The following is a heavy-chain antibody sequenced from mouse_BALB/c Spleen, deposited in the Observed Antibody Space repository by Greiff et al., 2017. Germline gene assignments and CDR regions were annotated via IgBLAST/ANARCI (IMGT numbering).Heavy chain of an antibody. CDR2: INPYNDGT. Sequence: VQLQQSGPELVKPGASVKMSCKASGYTFTSYVMHWVKQKPGQGLEWIGYINPYNDGTKYNEKFKGKATLTSDKSSSTAYMELSSLTSEDSAVYDCACGNPLYAMDDWGEGTSVTVSS. J-gene: IGHJ4*01. D-gene: IGHD2-1*01. V-gene: IGHV1-14*01. CDR1: GYTFTSYV. CDR3: ACGNPLYAMDD.